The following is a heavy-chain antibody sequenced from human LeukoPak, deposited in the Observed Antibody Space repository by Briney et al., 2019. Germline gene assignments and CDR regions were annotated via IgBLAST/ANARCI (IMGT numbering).Heavy chain of an antibody. CDR2: ISGGGGST. CDR1: GFTFSSYA. J-gene: IGHJ1*01. D-gene: IGHD6-19*01. Sequence: GGSLRLSCAASGFTFSSYAMNWVRQAPPKGLGWVLGISGGGGSTYYTDSVKGRFTISRDNSKNTLYLQMNSLRAEDTAVYYCAKDGRGWRGYFQHWGQGTLVTVSS. V-gene: IGHV3-23*01. CDR3: AKDGRGWRGYFQH.